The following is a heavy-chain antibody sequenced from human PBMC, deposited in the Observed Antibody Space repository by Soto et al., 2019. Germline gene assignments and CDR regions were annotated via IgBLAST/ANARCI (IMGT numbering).Heavy chain of an antibody. CDR1: GYTFTSYA. V-gene: IGHV1-3*01. J-gene: IGHJ4*02. CDR2: INGGNRNT. CDR3: AKIGYSSGWYSLDY. Sequence: GASVKVSCKASGYTFTSYAMHWVRQAPGQRLEWMGWINGGNRNTKYSQRFQGRVTITTDTSASTAYMELSSLRSEDTVVYYCAKIGYSSGWYSLDYWGQGTLVTVSS. D-gene: IGHD6-19*01.